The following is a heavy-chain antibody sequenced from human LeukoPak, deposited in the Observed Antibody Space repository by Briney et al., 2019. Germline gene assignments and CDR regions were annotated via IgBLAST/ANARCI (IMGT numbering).Heavy chain of an antibody. CDR2: IRYDGSNK. CDR3: ARAPELQYPEDV. J-gene: IGHJ6*04. D-gene: IGHD4-11*01. Sequence: PGGSLRLSCAASGFTFSSYGMHWVRQAPGKGLEWVAFIRYDGSNKYYADSVKGRFTISRDNSKNTLYLQMNSLRAEDTAVYYCARAPELQYPEDVWGKGTTVTVSS. V-gene: IGHV3-30*02. CDR1: GFTFSSYG.